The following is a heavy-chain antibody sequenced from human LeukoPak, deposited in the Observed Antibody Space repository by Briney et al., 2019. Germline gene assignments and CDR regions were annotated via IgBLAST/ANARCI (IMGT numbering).Heavy chain of an antibody. Sequence: GGSLRLSCAASGFTFSSYAIHWVRQAPGKGLEWVAVISYDGSNKYYADSVKGRFTISRDNSKNTLYLQMNSLRAEDTAVYYCARGFDLDAFDIWGQGTMVTVSS. CDR3: ARGFDLDAFDI. CDR2: ISYDGSNK. CDR1: GFTFSSYA. V-gene: IGHV3-30*01. J-gene: IGHJ3*02.